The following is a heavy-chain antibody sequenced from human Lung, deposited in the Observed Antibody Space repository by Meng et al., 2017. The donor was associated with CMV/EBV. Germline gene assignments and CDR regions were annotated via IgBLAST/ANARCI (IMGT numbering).Heavy chain of an antibody. CDR1: GFSFSKHW. Sequence: GGSLRLSCVASGFSFSKHWMSWVRQAPGKGLEYLANINLYGSEKYYMDSVKGRFTISRDNAKNSLFLQMNSLRAEDTAVYYCATDQDRLGGIWGQGTMVTV. D-gene: IGHD5-12*01. CDR2: INLYGSEK. CDR3: ATDQDRLGGI. J-gene: IGHJ3*02. V-gene: IGHV3-7*01.